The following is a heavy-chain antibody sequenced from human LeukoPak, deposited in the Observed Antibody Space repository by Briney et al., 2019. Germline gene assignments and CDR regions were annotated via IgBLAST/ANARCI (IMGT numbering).Heavy chain of an antibody. CDR3: ARDIVATIDARDYYYMDV. J-gene: IGHJ6*03. V-gene: IGHV1-2*06. CDR2: INPNSGGT. D-gene: IGHD5-12*01. Sequence: ASVKVSCKASGYRFTGYFMHWVRQAPGQGLEWMGRINPNSGGTNYAQKFQGRVTMTRDTSISTAYMELSRLRSDDTAVYYCARDIVATIDARDYYYMDVWGKGTTVTVSS. CDR1: GYRFTGYF.